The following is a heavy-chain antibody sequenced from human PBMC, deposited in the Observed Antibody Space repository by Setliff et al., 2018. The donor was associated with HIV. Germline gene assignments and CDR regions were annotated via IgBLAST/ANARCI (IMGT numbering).Heavy chain of an antibody. CDR2: IRYDGSNK. V-gene: IGHV3-30*02. Sequence: QPGGSLRLSCAASGLTFSSHGMHWVRQAPGKGLEWVAFIRYDGSNKYYADSVKGRFTISRDNTRSTLYLQMNRLGVEDTAVYYCVRGPQFRPHWGQGTLVTVSS. CDR1: GLTFSSHG. CDR3: VRGPQFRPH. J-gene: IGHJ4*02.